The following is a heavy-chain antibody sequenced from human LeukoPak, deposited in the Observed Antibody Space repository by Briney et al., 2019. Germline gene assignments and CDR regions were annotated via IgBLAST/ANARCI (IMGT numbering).Heavy chain of an antibody. D-gene: IGHD6-13*01. V-gene: IGHV3-23*01. CDR1: GFTFSSYA. CDR2: ISGSGGST. J-gene: IGHJ3*02. Sequence: GGSLRLSCAASGFTFSSYAMSWVRQAPGKGLEWVSAISGSGGSTYYADSVKGRFTISGDNSKNTLYLQMNSLRAEDTAVYYCAKDRLFARIAAAGTGDAFDIWGQGTMVTVSS. CDR3: AKDRLFARIAAAGTGDAFDI.